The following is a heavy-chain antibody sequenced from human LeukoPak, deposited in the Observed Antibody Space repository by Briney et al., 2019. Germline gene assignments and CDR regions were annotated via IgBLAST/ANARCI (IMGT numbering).Heavy chain of an antibody. Sequence: EASVKVSCKASGYTFTSYDVNWVRQAPGQGLEWMGWMNPKSGNTGYAQKFQGRITMTRNNAITTAYVELSSLRSEDTAMYYCASEPVGGNSLDYWGQGTLVTVSS. CDR3: ASEPVGGNSLDY. CDR1: GYTFTSYD. D-gene: IGHD1-26*01. CDR2: MNPKSGNT. J-gene: IGHJ4*02. V-gene: IGHV1-8*01.